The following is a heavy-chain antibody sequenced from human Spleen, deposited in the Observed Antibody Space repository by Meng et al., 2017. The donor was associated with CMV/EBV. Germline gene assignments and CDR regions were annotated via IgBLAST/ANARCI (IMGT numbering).Heavy chain of an antibody. V-gene: IGHV3-30-3*01. CDR3: TRKDGRSASGDYYYYYGMDV. CDR2: ISYDGNTK. Sequence: GESLKISCAASVFTFSDYALHWVRQAPGKGLEWVAVISYDGNTKYYADSVKGRFTVSRDNSKTTLFLQMNSLRAEDTALYYCTRKDGRSASGDYYYYYGMDVWGQGTTVTVSS. D-gene: IGHD2-8*02. J-gene: IGHJ6*02. CDR1: VFTFSDYA.